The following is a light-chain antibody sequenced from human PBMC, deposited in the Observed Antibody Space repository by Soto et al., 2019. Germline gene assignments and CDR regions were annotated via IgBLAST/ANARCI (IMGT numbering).Light chain of an antibody. CDR1: SSNIGSNT. J-gene: IGLJ1*01. CDR2: SNN. V-gene: IGLV1-44*01. Sequence: QSVLTQPPSASGTPGQRVTISCSGSSSNIGSNTVNWYQQLPGTAPKLLMFSNNQRPSGVPDRFSGSKSGTSASLAISGLQSEDEAEYYCAAWDDSLNGLYVFGTGTKVTVL. CDR3: AAWDDSLNGLYV.